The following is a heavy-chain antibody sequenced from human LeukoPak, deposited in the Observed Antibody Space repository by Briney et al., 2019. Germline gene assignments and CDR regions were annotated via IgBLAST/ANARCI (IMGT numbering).Heavy chain of an antibody. D-gene: IGHD3-10*01. CDR3: ARKSDSYMLRGGDC. V-gene: IGHV3-66*01. Sequence: GGSLRLSCAASGSSVSSNFMSWVRQAPGKGLECVSVIYSGGDTYYADSVRGRFTISRDKSKNTLYLQMDSLGVEDTAVYYCARKSDSYMLRGGDCWGQGTLVTVSS. J-gene: IGHJ4*02. CDR1: GSSVSSNF. CDR2: IYSGGDT.